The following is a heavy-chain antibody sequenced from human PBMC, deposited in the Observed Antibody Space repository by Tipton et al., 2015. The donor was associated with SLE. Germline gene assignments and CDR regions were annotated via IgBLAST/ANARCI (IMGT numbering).Heavy chain of an antibody. D-gene: IGHD2-15*01. J-gene: IGHJ5*02. CDR3: ARGVSAIGGWFDP. V-gene: IGHV4-31*03. CDR2: IYNSGTT. CDR1: GDSISSAGYY. Sequence: TLSLTCTVSGDSISSAGYYWTWIRQYPGEGLEWIGNIYNSGTTNSSPSLKSRVTISVDTSKNQFSLKLSSVTAADTAVYYCARGVSAIGGWFDPWGQGTLVTVSS.